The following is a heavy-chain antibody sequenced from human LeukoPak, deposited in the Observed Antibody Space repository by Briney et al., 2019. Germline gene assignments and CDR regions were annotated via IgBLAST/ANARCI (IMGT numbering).Heavy chain of an antibody. CDR2: ISWDGDTT. D-gene: IGHD3-22*01. V-gene: IGHV3-43*01. CDR1: GFTFDDYI. Sequence: GGSLRLSCAASGFTFDDYIMHWVRQAPGKGLEWVSLISWDGDTTYYADSVKGRFTSSRDNSKNSLFLQMNSLRTEDTALYYCAKARGLIGGAFDIWGQGTIVTVSS. J-gene: IGHJ3*02. CDR3: AKARGLIGGAFDI.